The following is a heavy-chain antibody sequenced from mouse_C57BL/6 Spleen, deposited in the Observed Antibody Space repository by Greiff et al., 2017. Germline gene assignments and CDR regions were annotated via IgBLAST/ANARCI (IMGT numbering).Heavy chain of an antibody. V-gene: IGHV1-26*01. Sequence: VQLQQSGPELVKPGASVKISCKASGYTFTDYYMNWVKQSHGKSLEWIGDINPNNGGTSYNQKFKGKATLSVDKSSSTAYMELRSLTSEASAVYYCANNGYGNFDVWGTGTTVTVSS. J-gene: IGHJ1*03. CDR2: INPNNGGT. CDR1: GYTFTDYY. CDR3: ANNGYGNFDV. D-gene: IGHD1-3*01.